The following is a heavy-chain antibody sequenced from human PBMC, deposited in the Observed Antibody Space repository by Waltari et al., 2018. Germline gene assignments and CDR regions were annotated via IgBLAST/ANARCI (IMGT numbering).Heavy chain of an antibody. D-gene: IGHD2-2*01. CDR2: IASDGSKK. Sequence: QVQLVESGGGLVQPGRSLRLSCAASGFTFRTCAMHWVRQAPGKGLEWVAVIASDGSKKYYADSVKGRFTISRDNPYSTLYLQMNSLRADDTAVYYCAKIDSYSTAYGYWGQGTLVTVSS. CDR3: AKIDSYSTAYGY. V-gene: IGHV3-30*18. CDR1: GFTFRTCA. J-gene: IGHJ4*02.